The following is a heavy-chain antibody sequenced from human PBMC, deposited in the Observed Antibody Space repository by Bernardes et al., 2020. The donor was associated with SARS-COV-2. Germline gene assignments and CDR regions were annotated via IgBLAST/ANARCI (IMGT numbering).Heavy chain of an antibody. CDR1: GYTFTSYG. Sequence: ASMKVSCKASGYTFTSYGISWVRQAPGQGLEWMGWISAYNGNTNYAQKLQGRVTMTTDTSTSTAYMELRSLRSDDTAVYYCAREGIVVVPAAIERLDPWGQGTLVTVSS. J-gene: IGHJ5*02. V-gene: IGHV1-18*01. CDR2: ISAYNGNT. CDR3: AREGIVVVPAAIERLDP. D-gene: IGHD2-2*01.